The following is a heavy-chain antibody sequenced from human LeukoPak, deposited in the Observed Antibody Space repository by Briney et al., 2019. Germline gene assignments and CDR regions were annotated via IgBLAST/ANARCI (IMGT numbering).Heavy chain of an antibody. CDR1: GYSFTSYW. Sequence: GESLKISCKGSGYSFTSYWIGWVRQMPGKGLEWMGIIYPGDSDTRYSPSSQGQVTISADKSISTAYLQWSSLKASDTATYYCARSILGWFGIFDYWGQGTLVTVSS. V-gene: IGHV5-51*01. CDR3: ARSILGWFGIFDY. D-gene: IGHD3-10*01. CDR2: IYPGDSDT. J-gene: IGHJ4*02.